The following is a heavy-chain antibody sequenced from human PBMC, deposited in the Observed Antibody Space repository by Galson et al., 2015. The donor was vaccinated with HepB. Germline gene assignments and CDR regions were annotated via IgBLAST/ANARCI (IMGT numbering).Heavy chain of an antibody. D-gene: IGHD5-24*01. CDR3: ARGGVATIGGPTFDY. J-gene: IGHJ4*02. V-gene: IGHV1-18*01. CDR2: ISAYNDNT. CDR1: GYTFTTYG. Sequence: SVKVSCKASGYTFTTYGVSWVRQAPGQGLEWMGRISAYNDNTDYAQRFQGRVTMTTATFTSTAYMGLRSLRSDDTAIYYCARGGVATIGGPTFDYWGQGTLVTVSS.